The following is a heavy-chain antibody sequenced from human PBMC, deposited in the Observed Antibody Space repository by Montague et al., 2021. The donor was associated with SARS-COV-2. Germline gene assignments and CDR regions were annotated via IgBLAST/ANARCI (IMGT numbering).Heavy chain of an antibody. CDR2: INHSGST. CDR1: GGSLSGYY. D-gene: IGHD3-16*01. CDR3: ARLGDMAIIPPVH. V-gene: IGHV4-34*01. Sequence: SETLSLTCAVYGGSLSGYYWSWIRQPPGKGLEWIGEINHSGSTNYNPSLKSRVTISLDTSKNQFSLKLSSVTAADTAVYFCARLGDMAIIPPVHWGQGTWITVSS. J-gene: IGHJ4*02.